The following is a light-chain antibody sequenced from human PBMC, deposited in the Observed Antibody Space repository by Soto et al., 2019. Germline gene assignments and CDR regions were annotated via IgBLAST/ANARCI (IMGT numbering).Light chain of an antibody. J-gene: IGKJ2*01. CDR3: MQSTQFPHT. CDR1: QSLVHSDGNTF. CDR2: KIS. Sequence: DVVMTQAPLSSPVTLGQPASISCRSSQSLVHSDGNTFLNWLQQRPGQPPRLLLYKISNRFSGGPDRFSGSGAGTDFTLEISRVEAEDVGVYYCMQSTQFPHTFGQGTKLEIK. V-gene: IGKV2-24*01.